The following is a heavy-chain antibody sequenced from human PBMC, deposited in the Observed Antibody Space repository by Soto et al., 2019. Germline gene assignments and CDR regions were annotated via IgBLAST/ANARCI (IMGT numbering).Heavy chain of an antibody. V-gene: IGHV3-30-3*01. CDR3: ARDGGQWRIDY. Sequence: GGSLRLSCAASGFTFSNYAMHWVRQAPGKGLEWVAVILYDGSNEYYADSVKGRFTISRDNSKNTLYLQMNSLRAEDTAVYYCARDGGQWRIDYWGRGTLVTVSS. CDR1: GFTFSNYA. J-gene: IGHJ4*02. CDR2: ILYDGSNE. D-gene: IGHD6-19*01.